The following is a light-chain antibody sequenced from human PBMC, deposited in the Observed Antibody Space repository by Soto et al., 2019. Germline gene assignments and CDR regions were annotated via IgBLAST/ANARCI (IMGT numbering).Light chain of an antibody. J-gene: IGKJ4*01. Sequence: IVMTQSPDSLAVSLGERATINCKSSQSLLFTSNNKTYLAWYRQKPGQPPQLLIYWASTRESGVPDRFSGSGSGTDFTLTISSLQSEDVAVYFCQQYNDWPRTFGGGTKVEIK. V-gene: IGKV4-1*01. CDR2: WAS. CDR3: QQYNDWPRT. CDR1: QSLLFTSNNKTY.